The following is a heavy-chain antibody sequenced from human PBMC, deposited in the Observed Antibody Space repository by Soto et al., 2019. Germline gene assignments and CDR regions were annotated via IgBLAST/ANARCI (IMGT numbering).Heavy chain of an antibody. D-gene: IGHD4-17*01. J-gene: IGHJ3*02. V-gene: IGHV5-51*01. CDR1: GYRFTKYW. CDR3: ARDYGDYADAFDI. Sequence: RESLKISCKGSGYRFTKYWIGWVRQMPGKGLEWMGIIYPGDSETRYSPSFQGQVTISADRSISTAYLQWSSLKASDTAMYYCARDYGDYADAFDIWGQGTMVTVSS. CDR2: IYPGDSET.